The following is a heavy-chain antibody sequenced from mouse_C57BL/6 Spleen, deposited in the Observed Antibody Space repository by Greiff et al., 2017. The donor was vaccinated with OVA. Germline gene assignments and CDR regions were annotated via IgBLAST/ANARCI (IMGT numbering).Heavy chain of an antibody. Sequence: EVKVVESGAELVKPGASVKLSCTASGFNIKDYYMHWVKQRTEQGLEWIGRIDPEDGETKYAPKFQGKATITADTSSNTAYLQLSSLTSEDTAVYYCALYYGNSYWYFDVWGTGTTVTVSS. J-gene: IGHJ1*03. D-gene: IGHD2-1*01. CDR3: ALYYGNSYWYFDV. CDR2: IDPEDGET. V-gene: IGHV14-2*01. CDR1: GFNIKDYY.